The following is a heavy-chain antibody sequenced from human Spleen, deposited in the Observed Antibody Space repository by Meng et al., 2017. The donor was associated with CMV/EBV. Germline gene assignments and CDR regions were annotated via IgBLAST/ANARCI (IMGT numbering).Heavy chain of an antibody. CDR1: GFTVISNY. J-gene: IGHJ3*02. D-gene: IGHD4-17*01. CDR3: GRGNGDYGYAFDI. CDR2: IYSGGST. V-gene: IGHV3-66*02. Sequence: CAASGFTVISNYMTWVRQAPGKGLEWVSVIYSGGSTFYADSVKGRVTISRDNSKNTLYLQMNSLRIEDTAVYYCGRGNGDYGYAFDIWGQGTMVTVSS.